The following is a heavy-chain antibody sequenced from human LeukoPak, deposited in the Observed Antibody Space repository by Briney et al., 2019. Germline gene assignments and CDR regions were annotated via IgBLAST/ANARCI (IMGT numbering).Heavy chain of an antibody. CDR3: AKDLIAAAGMIDY. V-gene: IGHV3-23*01. D-gene: IGHD6-13*01. J-gene: IGHJ4*02. CDR2: ISGNGGIT. Sequence: GGSLRLSSAASGFTFSSYAMSWVRQAPGKGLEWVSAISGNGGITYYADSVKGRFTISRDNSKNTLYLQMNSLSAEDTAVYYCAKDLIAAAGMIDYWGQGTLVTVSS. CDR1: GFTFSSYA.